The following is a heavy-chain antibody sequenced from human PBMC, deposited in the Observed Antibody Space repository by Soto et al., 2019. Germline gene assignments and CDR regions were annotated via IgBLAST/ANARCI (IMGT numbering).Heavy chain of an antibody. Sequence: GGSLRLSCAASGFTFSSYSMNWVRQAPGKGLEWVAYISSSSSTIYYADSEKGQFTISRDNAKNSLYLQMNSLRDEDTAVYYCARRYGGGTDYWGQGTLVTVSS. CDR2: ISSSSSTI. CDR3: ARRYGGGTDY. V-gene: IGHV3-48*02. D-gene: IGHD2-15*01. J-gene: IGHJ4*02. CDR1: GFTFSSYS.